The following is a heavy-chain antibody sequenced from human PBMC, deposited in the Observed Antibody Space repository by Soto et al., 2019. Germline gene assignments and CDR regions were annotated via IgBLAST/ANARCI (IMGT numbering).Heavy chain of an antibody. V-gene: IGHV3-11*06. CDR1: GFTFSDYY. Sequence: QVQLVESGGGLVKPGGSLRLSCVASGFTFSDYYMSWIRQAPGKGLEWVSYISSSSSYTNYADSVKGRFTISRDNAKNSLYLQMNSLRAEDTAVYYCASTARAGNWYFDLWGRGTLVTVSS. CDR3: ASTARAGNWYFDL. J-gene: IGHJ2*01. CDR2: ISSSSSYT. D-gene: IGHD1-1*01.